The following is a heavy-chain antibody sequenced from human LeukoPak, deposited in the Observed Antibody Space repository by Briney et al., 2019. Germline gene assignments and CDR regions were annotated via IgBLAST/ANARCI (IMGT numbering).Heavy chain of an antibody. CDR3: ARVVQAVAEPPARKDV. CDR2: INHSGST. Sequence: SETLSLTCAVYGGSFGGYYWSWIRQPPGKGLEWIGEINHSGSTNYNPSLKSRVTISVDTSKNQFSLKLSSVTAADTAVYYCARVVQAVAEPPARKDVWGKGTTVTVSS. CDR1: GGSFGGYY. D-gene: IGHD6-19*01. J-gene: IGHJ6*04. V-gene: IGHV4-34*01.